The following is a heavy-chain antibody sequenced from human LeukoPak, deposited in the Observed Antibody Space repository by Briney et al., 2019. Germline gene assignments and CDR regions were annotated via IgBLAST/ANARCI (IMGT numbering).Heavy chain of an antibody. CDR1: GASISISDYY. D-gene: IGHD3-22*01. CDR2: INYSGST. V-gene: IGHV4-39*02. Sequence: SETLSLTCSVSGASISISDYYWGWIRQPPGKGLEWIERINYSGSTYYNPSLKSRVTISVDTSKNHFSLRLTSMTAADTAVYYCARLTHSYYSDTSGYYLYYYMDVWGKGTTVTVSS. J-gene: IGHJ6*03. CDR3: ARLTHSYYSDTSGYYLYYYMDV.